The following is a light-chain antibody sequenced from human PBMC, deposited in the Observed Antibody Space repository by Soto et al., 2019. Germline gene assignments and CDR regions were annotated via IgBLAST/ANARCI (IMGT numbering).Light chain of an antibody. Sequence: QLVLTQPASVSGSPGQSITISCTGTSSDVGGYNYVSWYQQHPGKAPKLLISDVTNRPSGVSNRFSGSKSGNTASLAISGLQAEDEAEYYCSSYTSSTTFVFGPGTKLTVL. V-gene: IGLV2-14*03. CDR1: SSDVGGYNY. CDR2: DVT. J-gene: IGLJ1*01. CDR3: SSYTSSTTFV.